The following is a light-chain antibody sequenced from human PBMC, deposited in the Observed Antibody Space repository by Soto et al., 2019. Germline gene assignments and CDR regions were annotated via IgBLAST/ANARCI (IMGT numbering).Light chain of an antibody. CDR3: QQSYSTPYT. CDR1: QSISSY. J-gene: IGKJ2*01. CDR2: AAS. Sequence: DIQMTQSPSSLSASVGDRVTITCRASQSISSYLNWYQQKPEKAPKLLIYAASSLQSGVPSRFSGSGSGTDFTLTISSLQPEDFATYYCQQSYSTPYTFGQGTKLEIK. V-gene: IGKV1-39*01.